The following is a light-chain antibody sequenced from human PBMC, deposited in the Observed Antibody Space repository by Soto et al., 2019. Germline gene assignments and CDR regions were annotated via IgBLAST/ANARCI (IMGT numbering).Light chain of an antibody. CDR2: GAS. J-gene: IGKJ1*01. CDR1: ESVSSIY. CDR3: QQRSNWPPT. V-gene: IGKV3D-20*02. Sequence: ENVLTQAPGTLSLSPGERATLSCRASESVSSIYVAWYQPKPGQAPTLLIHGASTRATGIPDRLSGSGSGTDFTLTIDRLEPEDFAVYYCQQRSNWPPTFGQGTKV.